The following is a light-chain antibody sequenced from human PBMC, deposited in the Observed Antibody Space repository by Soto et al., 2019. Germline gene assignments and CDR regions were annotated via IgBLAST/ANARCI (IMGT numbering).Light chain of an antibody. J-gene: IGLJ1*01. V-gene: IGLV2-18*02. Sequence: QSALTRPPSVSGSPGQSVAISCTGSSSDVGSNNRVSWYHQPPGTAPKLIIYDVTNRPSGVPDRFSGSKSGNTASLTISGLQAEDEADYYCSSYTTSNTYVFGTGTKLTVL. CDR2: DVT. CDR3: SSYTTSNTYV. CDR1: SSDVGSNNR.